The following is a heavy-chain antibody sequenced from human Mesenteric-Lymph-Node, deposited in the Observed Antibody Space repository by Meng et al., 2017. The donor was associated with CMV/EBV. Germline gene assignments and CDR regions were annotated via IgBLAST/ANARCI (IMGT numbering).Heavy chain of an antibody. V-gene: IGHV4-4*02. D-gene: IGHD6-19*01. Sequence: SGGSISSSNWWSWVRQPPGKGLEWIGEIYHSGSTNYNPSLKSRVTISVDKSKNQFSLKLSSVTAADTAVYYCARGDSSGWRNWFDPWGQGTLVTVSS. CDR1: GGSISSSNW. J-gene: IGHJ5*02. CDR3: ARGDSSGWRNWFDP. CDR2: IYHSGST.